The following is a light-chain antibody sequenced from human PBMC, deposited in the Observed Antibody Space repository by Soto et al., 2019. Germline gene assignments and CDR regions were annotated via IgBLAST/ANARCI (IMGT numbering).Light chain of an antibody. CDR1: SSNIGSNT. Sequence: QSVLTQPPSASGTPGQRVTISCSGSSSNIGSNTVNWYQQLPGTAPKLLIYSNNQRPSGVPDRFSGSKSGTSASLAISGLQSEDEPDYYSAAWDDSLNGVVFGRGTKLTVL. CDR3: AAWDDSLNGVV. CDR2: SNN. J-gene: IGLJ2*01. V-gene: IGLV1-44*01.